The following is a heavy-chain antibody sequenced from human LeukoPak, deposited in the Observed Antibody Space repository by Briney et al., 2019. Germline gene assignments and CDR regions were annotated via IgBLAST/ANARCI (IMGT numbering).Heavy chain of an antibody. D-gene: IGHD3-10*01. CDR3: VRGGFGESDYYMDV. CDR2: INHSGST. V-gene: IGHV4-34*01. J-gene: IGHJ6*03. CDR1: GGSFSGYY. Sequence: SETLSLTCAVYGGSFSGYYWSWIRQPPGKGLEWIGEINHSGSTNYNPSLKSRVTISVDTSKNQFSLKLSSVTAADTAVYYCVRGGFGESDYYMDVWGKGTTVTVSS.